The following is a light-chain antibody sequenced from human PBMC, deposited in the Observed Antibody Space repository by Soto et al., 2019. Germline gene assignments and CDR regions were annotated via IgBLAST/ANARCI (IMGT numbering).Light chain of an antibody. CDR1: QGISNA. CDR2: AAS. V-gene: IGKV1-27*01. CDR3: QQYNSYRA. J-gene: IGKJ1*01. Sequence: DNQVTQSPSSLSASVGDRVTITCRASQGISNALAWYQQRPGKVPRLLIYAASTLQSGVPSRFSGSGSGTEFTLTISSLQPDDFATYYCQQYNSYRAFGQGTKVDIK.